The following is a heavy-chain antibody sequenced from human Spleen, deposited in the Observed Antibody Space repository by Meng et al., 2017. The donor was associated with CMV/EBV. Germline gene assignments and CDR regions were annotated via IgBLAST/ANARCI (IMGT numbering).Heavy chain of an antibody. CDR2: FSSGGTA. Sequence: AASGFSVSSNYMSWLRQAPGKGLEWVSTFSSGGTAYFADSVKGRFTVSRDNSKNTLYLQINYVRVEDAAVYYCARHVAPAALFWFDPWGPGTLVTVSS. V-gene: IGHV3-53*01. J-gene: IGHJ5*02. CDR1: GFSVSSNY. CDR3: ARHVAPAALFWFDP. D-gene: IGHD2-15*01.